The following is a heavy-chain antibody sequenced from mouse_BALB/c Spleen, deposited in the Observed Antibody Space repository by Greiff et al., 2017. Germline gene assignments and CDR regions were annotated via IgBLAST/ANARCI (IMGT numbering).Heavy chain of an antibody. CDR1: GYSITSDYA. Sequence: EVQLQESGPGLVKPSQSLSLTCTVTGYSITSDYAWNWIRQFPGNKLEWMGYISYSGSTSYNPSLKSRISITRDTSKNQFFLQLNSVTTEDTATYYCASDGYYPYYAMDYWGQGTSVTASS. CDR3: ASDGYYPYYAMDY. J-gene: IGHJ4*01. D-gene: IGHD2-3*01. CDR2: ISYSGST. V-gene: IGHV3-2*02.